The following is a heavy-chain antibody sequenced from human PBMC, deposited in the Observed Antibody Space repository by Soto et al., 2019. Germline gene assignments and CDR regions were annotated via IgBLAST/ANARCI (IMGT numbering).Heavy chain of an antibody. Sequence: GGSLRLSCAASGFTFSSYAMHWVRQAPGKGLEWVAVISYDGSNKYYADSVKGRFTISRDNSKNTLYLQMNSLRAEDTAVYYCARGKRGYDFWSGYYAPYYYGMDVWGQGTTVTVSS. D-gene: IGHD3-3*01. CDR3: ARGKRGYDFWSGYYAPYYYGMDV. CDR1: GFTFSSYA. J-gene: IGHJ6*02. V-gene: IGHV3-30-3*01. CDR2: ISYDGSNK.